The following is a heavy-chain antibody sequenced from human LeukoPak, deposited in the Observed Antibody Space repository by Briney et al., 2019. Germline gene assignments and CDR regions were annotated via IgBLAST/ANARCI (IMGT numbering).Heavy chain of an antibody. CDR2: IYTSGST. J-gene: IGHJ4*02. Sequence: SETLSLTCTVSGGSISSYYWSWIRQPAGKGLEWIGRIYTSGSTNYNLSLKSRVTMSVDTSKNQFSLKLSSVTAADTAVYYCARTESSGWYGYFDYWGQGTLVTVSS. CDR1: GGSISSYY. D-gene: IGHD6-19*01. CDR3: ARTESSGWYGYFDY. V-gene: IGHV4-4*07.